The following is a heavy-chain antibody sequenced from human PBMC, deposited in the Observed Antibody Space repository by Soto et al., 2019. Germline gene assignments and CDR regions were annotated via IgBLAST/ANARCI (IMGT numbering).Heavy chain of an antibody. CDR1: GYSISSGYY. D-gene: IGHD6-19*01. CDR2: IYHSGST. Sequence: QVQLQESGPGLVKPSETLSLTCAVSGYSISSGYYWGWIRQPPGKGLEWIGSIYHSGSTYYNPSLKSRVTISVDTSKNQFSLKLSSVTAADTAVYYCARAAVAGVVDYWGQGTLVTVSS. J-gene: IGHJ4*02. V-gene: IGHV4-38-2*01. CDR3: ARAAVAGVVDY.